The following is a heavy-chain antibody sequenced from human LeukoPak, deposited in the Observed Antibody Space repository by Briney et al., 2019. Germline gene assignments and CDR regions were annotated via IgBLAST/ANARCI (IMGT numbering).Heavy chain of an antibody. CDR1: GFTFSSYW. Sequence: GGSLRLSCAASGFTFSSYWMSWVRQAPGKGLEWVANIKQDGSEKYYVDSVKGRFTISRDNAKNSLYLQMNSLRAEDTAVYYCARVGRFSEWLLSPASNWFDPWGQGTLVTVSS. CDR3: ARVGRFSEWLLSPASNWFDP. D-gene: IGHD3-3*01. CDR2: IKQDGSEK. J-gene: IGHJ5*02. V-gene: IGHV3-7*01.